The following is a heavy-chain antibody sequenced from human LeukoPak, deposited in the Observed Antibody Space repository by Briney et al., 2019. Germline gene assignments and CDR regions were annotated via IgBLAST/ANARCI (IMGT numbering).Heavy chain of an antibody. CDR3: AKDEGSGWSGRLDP. V-gene: IGHV3-23*01. CDR2: TSGNGRSI. Sequence: GGSLRLSCAASEFTFTNYAMSWVRQAPGKGLEWVSATSGNGRSIFYADSVKGRFTISRDNSKNTMYLHMDSLRAEDTAVYFCAKDEGSGWSGRLDPWGQGTLVTVSS. CDR1: EFTFTNYA. D-gene: IGHD6-19*01. J-gene: IGHJ5*02.